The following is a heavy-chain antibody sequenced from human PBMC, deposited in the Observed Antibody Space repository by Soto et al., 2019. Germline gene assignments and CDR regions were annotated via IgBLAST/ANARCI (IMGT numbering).Heavy chain of an antibody. CDR2: ISYDGSNK. J-gene: IGHJ4*02. V-gene: IGHV3-30*18. CDR1: GFTFSSYG. D-gene: IGHD6-19*01. CDR3: AKNIFGIAVAGLDY. Sequence: GGSLRLSCAASGFTFSSYGMHWVRQAPGKGLEWVAVISYDGSNKYYADSVKGRFTISRDNSKNTLYLQMNSLRAEDTAVYYCAKNIFGIAVAGLDYWGQGTLVTVSP.